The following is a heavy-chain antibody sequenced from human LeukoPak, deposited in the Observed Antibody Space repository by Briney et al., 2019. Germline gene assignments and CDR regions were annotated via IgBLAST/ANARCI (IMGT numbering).Heavy chain of an antibody. J-gene: IGHJ4*02. CDR1: GYSFTTYW. CDR2: IDPSDSYT. V-gene: IGHV5-10-1*01. CDR3: ARQYSGYDYYFDY. Sequence: GESLKISCKGSGYSFTTYWISWVRQMPGKRLEWMGRIDPSDSYTKYNPSFQGHITISADKSSSTAYLHWSSLKASDTAMYYCARQYSGYDYYFDYWGQGILVTVSS. D-gene: IGHD5-12*01.